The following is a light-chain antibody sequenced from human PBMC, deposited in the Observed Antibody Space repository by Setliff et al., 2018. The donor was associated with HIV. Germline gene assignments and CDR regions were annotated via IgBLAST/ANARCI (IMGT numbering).Light chain of an antibody. CDR3: SSYANSNTLP. J-gene: IGLJ1*01. V-gene: IGLV2-14*01. CDR1: SSDVGGFDY. CDR2: EVR. Sequence: QSALTQPASVSGSPGQSITISCTGTSSDVGGFDYVSWYQQHPGKAPKLIIYEVRNRPSGISNRFSGSKSGNTASLTISGLQAEDEADYYCSSYANSNTLPFGTGTKVTVL.